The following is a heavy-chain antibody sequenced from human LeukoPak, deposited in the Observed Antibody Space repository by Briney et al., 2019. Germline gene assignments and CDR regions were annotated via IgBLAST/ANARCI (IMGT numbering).Heavy chain of an antibody. CDR1: GFTFSSYE. Sequence: GGSLRLSCAASGFTFSSYEMNWVRQAPGKGLVWVSYISSSGSTIYYADSVKGRFTISRDNAKNSLYLQMNSLRAEDTAVYYCAELGITMIGGVWGKGTTVTISS. V-gene: IGHV3-48*03. J-gene: IGHJ6*04. CDR3: AELGITMIGGV. CDR2: ISSSGSTI. D-gene: IGHD3-10*02.